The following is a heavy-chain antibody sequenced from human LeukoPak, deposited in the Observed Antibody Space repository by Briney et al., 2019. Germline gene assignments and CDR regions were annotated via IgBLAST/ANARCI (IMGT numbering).Heavy chain of an antibody. CDR1: GYTFTGYG. Sequence: ASVKVSCKASGYTFTGYGISWVRQAPGQGLERMGWISAYNGNTNYAQKLQGRVTMTTDTSTSTAYMELRSLRSDDTAVYYCARVKMDGYFDYWGQGTLVTVSS. V-gene: IGHV1-18*01. D-gene: IGHD2-8*01. CDR2: ISAYNGNT. CDR3: ARVKMDGYFDY. J-gene: IGHJ4*02.